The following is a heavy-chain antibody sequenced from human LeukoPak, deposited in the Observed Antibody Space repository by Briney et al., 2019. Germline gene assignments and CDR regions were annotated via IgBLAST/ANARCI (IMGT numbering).Heavy chain of an antibody. CDR3: ARVLRYCSGGSCYFNRRHYYYYGMDV. CDR1: GFTFSSYA. CDR2: ISSNGGST. D-gene: IGHD2-15*01. Sequence: GGSLRLSCAASGFTFSSYAMHWVRQAPGKGLEYVSAISSNGGSTYYANSVKGRFTISRDNSKNTLYLQMGSLRAEDMAVYYCARVLRYCSGGSCYFNRRHYYYYGMDVWGQGTTVTVSS. V-gene: IGHV3-64*01. J-gene: IGHJ6*02.